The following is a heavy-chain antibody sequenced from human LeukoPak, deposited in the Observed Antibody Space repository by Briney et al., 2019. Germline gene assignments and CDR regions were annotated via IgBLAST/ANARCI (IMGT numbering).Heavy chain of an antibody. CDR1: GYTFSTYS. D-gene: IGHD2/OR15-2a*01. V-gene: IGHV1-3*01. CDR3: ARSSNIPFDY. Sequence: GASVKVSCKASGYTFSTYSIHWVRQAPAQRLEWMGWINGDTGDTMYSQKFQGRDTFTRDTGASTAYMEVSSLRSEDTALYYCARSSNIPFDYWGQGTLVTVSS. CDR2: INGDTGDT. J-gene: IGHJ4*02.